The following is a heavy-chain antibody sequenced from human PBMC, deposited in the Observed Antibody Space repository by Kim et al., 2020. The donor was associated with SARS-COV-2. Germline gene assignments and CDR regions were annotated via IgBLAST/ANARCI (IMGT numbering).Heavy chain of an antibody. V-gene: IGHV1-69*01. D-gene: IGHD1-26*01. CDR3: ARVIVGATFGAFDI. Sequence: APKFQGRVTITADESTSTAYMELSSLRSEDTAVYYCARVIVGATFGAFDIWGQGTMVTVSS. J-gene: IGHJ3*02.